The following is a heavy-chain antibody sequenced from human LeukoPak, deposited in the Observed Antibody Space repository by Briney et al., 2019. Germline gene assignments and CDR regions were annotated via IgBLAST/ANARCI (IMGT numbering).Heavy chain of an antibody. Sequence: GGSLRLSCAASGFTLSSYAMHWVRQAPGKGLEWVAFIRYDGSNKYYADSVKGRFTISRDNSKNTLYLQMNSLRAEDTAVYYCAKGFRGLEPGDYWGQGTLVTVSS. CDR2: IRYDGSNK. V-gene: IGHV3-30*02. J-gene: IGHJ4*02. CDR1: GFTLSSYA. CDR3: AKGFRGLEPGDY. D-gene: IGHD1-1*01.